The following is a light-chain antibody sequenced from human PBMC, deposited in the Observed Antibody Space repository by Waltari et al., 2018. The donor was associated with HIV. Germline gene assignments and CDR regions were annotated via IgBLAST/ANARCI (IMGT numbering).Light chain of an antibody. CDR3: SSYTSSSTWV. J-gene: IGLJ3*02. V-gene: IGLV2-14*03. CDR2: DVS. CDR1: SSDVGGYNY. Sequence: QSALTQPASVSGSPGQSITISCTGTSSDVGGYNYVSWYQQHPGKAPKLMIYDVSNRPAGVSNRFSGSKSGNTASLTISVLQAEDEADYYCSSYTSSSTWVFGGGTKLTVL.